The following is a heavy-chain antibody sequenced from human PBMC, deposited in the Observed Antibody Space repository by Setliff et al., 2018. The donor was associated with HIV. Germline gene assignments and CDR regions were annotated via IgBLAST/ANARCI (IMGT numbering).Heavy chain of an antibody. CDR3: ARGKGVGGVVITGGLDV. V-gene: IGHV1-8*01. J-gene: IGHJ6*04. D-gene: IGHD3-10*01. CDR1: GHTFTNVD. CDR2: MNPNTGVT. Sequence: GASVKVSCKASGHTFTNVDIHWLRRATGQGLEWMGWMNPNTGVTGYALKFQARVTMTRDNSISTAYMELSSLTSEDTAVYYCARGKGVGGVVITGGLDVWGKGTTVTVSS.